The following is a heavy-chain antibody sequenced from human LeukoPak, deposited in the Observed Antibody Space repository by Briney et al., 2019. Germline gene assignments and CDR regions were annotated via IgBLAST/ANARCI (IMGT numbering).Heavy chain of an antibody. Sequence: GGSLRLSCAASGFTFSSYGMHWVRQAPGKGLEWVAVVSYDGSNKYYADSVKDRFTISRDNSKNTLYLQMNSLRAEDTAVYYCAKDRDDYGDYGLDYWGQGTLVTVSS. CDR1: GFTFSSYG. V-gene: IGHV3-30*18. D-gene: IGHD4-17*01. J-gene: IGHJ4*02. CDR3: AKDRDDYGDYGLDY. CDR2: VSYDGSNK.